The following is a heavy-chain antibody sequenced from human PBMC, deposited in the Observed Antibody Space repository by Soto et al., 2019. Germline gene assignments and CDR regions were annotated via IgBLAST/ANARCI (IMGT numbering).Heavy chain of an antibody. V-gene: IGHV1-46*04. J-gene: IGHJ4*02. CDR2: INANGGST. Sequence: QVQLMQSGAEVKKPGSSVSVSCKASGDTFTNYYVHWVRQAPGQGLEWMGFINANGGSTTYAQKLQGSITVTTDTSSRTVYMQLSSLRSEDPSVFYCAISAPYDYWGQGTLATATS. CDR1: GDTFTNYY. CDR3: AISAPYDY.